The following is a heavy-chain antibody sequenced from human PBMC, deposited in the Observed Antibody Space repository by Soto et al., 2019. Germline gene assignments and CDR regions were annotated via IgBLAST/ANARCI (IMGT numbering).Heavy chain of an antibody. Sequence: SETLSLTCTVSGGSISSSSYYWGWIRQPPGKGLEWIGSIYYSGSTYYNPSLKSRVTISVDRSKNQFSLKLSSVTAADTAVYYCARTVLLWFGESSPDYYMDVWGKGTTVTVSS. J-gene: IGHJ6*03. CDR1: GGSISSSSYY. V-gene: IGHV4-39*01. D-gene: IGHD3-10*01. CDR2: IYYSGST. CDR3: ARTVLLWFGESSPDYYMDV.